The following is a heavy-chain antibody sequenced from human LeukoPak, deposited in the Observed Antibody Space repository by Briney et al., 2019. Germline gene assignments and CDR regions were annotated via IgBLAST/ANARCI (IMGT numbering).Heavy chain of an antibody. CDR3: ARDPDY. J-gene: IGHJ4*02. CDR2: INHSGST. CDR1: GGSFSGYY. Sequence: SETLSLTCAVYGGSFSGYYWSWIRQPPGKGLEWIGEINHSGSTNYNPSLKSRVTISVDTSKNQFSLKLSSVTAADTAVYYRARDPDYWGQGTLVTVSS. V-gene: IGHV4-34*01.